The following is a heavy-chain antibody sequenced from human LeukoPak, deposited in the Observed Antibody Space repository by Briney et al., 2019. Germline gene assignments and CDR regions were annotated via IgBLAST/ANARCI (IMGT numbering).Heavy chain of an antibody. D-gene: IGHD1-1*01. CDR1: GFTFTSSA. J-gene: IGHJ4*02. Sequence: GASVKVSCKASGFTFTSSAMQWVRQARGQRLEWIGWIVVGRGNTNYAQKFQERVTITRDMSTSTAYMELSSLRSEDTAVYYCAADPNSNDVGYWGQGTLVTVSS. CDR3: AADPNSNDVGY. CDR2: IVVGRGNT. V-gene: IGHV1-58*02.